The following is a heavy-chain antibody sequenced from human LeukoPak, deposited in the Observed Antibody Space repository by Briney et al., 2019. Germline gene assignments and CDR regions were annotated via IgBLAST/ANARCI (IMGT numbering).Heavy chain of an antibody. CDR3: ARRSSNYAVVDP. V-gene: IGHV4-39*07. J-gene: IGHJ5*02. Sequence: SETLSLTCTVSGGSVSRSPYYWGWIRQPPGKGLEWIGSIYHSGSTYYNPSLKSRVTISVGTSKNQFSLKLSSVTAADTAVYYCARRSSNYAVVDPWGQGTLVTVSS. CDR2: IYHSGST. CDR1: GGSVSRSPYY. D-gene: IGHD6-13*01.